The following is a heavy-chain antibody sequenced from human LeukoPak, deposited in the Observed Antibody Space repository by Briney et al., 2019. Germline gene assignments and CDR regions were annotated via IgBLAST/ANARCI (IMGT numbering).Heavy chain of an antibody. CDR2: INAGNGNT. D-gene: IGHD3-3*01. CDR3: ARDFQTYYDFHGMDV. Sequence: GASVKVSCKASGYTLTSYAMHWVRQAPGQRLEWMGWINAGNGNTKYSQKFQGRVTITRDTSASTAYMELSSLRSEDTAVYYCARDFQTYYDFHGMDVWGQGTTVTVSS. V-gene: IGHV1-3*01. J-gene: IGHJ6*02. CDR1: GYTLTSYA.